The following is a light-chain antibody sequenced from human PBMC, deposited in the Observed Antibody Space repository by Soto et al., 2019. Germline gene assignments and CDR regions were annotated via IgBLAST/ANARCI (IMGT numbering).Light chain of an antibody. Sequence: EIVLTQSPATLSLSPGERATLSCGASQSVRSNYVAWFQQKPGLAPRLLIYDASSRATGIPDRFRGSGSGTDFALTISILEPEDFAVYYCQQYGTSPFTFGPGTKVDIK. CDR3: QQYGTSPFT. J-gene: IGKJ3*01. CDR2: DAS. V-gene: IGKV3D-20*01. CDR1: QSVRSNY.